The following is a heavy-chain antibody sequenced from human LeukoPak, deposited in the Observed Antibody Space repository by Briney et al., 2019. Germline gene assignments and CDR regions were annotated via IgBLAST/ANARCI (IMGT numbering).Heavy chain of an antibody. D-gene: IGHD2-2*01. CDR2: INPSGGST. CDR1: GYTFTSYY. J-gene: IGHJ4*02. V-gene: IGHV1-46*01. CDR3: ARDEPRGYCSSTSCYADY. Sequence: GASVKVSCKASGYTFTSYYMHWVRQAPGQGLEWMGIINPSGGSTSYAQKFQGRVTMTRDTSTSTVYMELSSLRSEDTAEYYCARDEPRGYCSSTSCYADYWGQGTLVTVSS.